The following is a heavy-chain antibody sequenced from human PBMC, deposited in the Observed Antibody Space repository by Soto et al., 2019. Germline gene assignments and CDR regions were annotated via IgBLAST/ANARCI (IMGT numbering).Heavy chain of an antibody. J-gene: IGHJ6*02. V-gene: IGHV1-3*01. D-gene: IGHD3-22*01. CDR3: ARAQGTMIVVVPRKYGMDV. CDR2: INAGNGNT. Sequence: ASVKVSCKASGYTFTSYAMHWVRQAPGQRLEWMGWINAGNGNTKYSQKFQGRVTITRDTSASTAYMELSSLRSEDTAVYYCARAQGTMIVVVPRKYGMDVWGQGTTVTVS. CDR1: GYTFTSYA.